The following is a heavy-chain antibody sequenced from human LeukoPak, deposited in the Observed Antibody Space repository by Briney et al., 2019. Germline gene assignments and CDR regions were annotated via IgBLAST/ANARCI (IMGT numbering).Heavy chain of an antibody. CDR1: GYTFTGYY. CDR3: ARHAAFADYQSHLTHFDY. D-gene: IGHD4/OR15-4a*01. CDR2: INPNSGDT. V-gene: IGHV1-2*02. Sequence: GASVKVSCKASGYTFTGYYMHWVRQAPGQGLEWMGWINPNSGDTKYAQKFQDRVTMTRDTSITTAYMELSRLRSDDTAVYYCARHAAFADYQSHLTHFDYWGQGTLVTVSS. J-gene: IGHJ4*02.